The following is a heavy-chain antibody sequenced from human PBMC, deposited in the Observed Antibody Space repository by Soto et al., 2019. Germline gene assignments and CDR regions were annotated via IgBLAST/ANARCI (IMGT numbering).Heavy chain of an antibody. CDR2: IYYSGST. V-gene: IGHV4-39*01. Sequence: PSETLSLTCTVSGGSISSSSYYWGWIRQPPGKGLEWIGSIYYSGSTYYNPSLKSRVTISVDTSKNQFSLKLSSVTAADTAVYYCARRLFYDSSGFEGGGMDGRGQRTTVTGSS. D-gene: IGHD3-22*01. CDR3: ARRLFYDSSGFEGGGMDG. CDR1: GGSISSSSYY. J-gene: IGHJ6*02.